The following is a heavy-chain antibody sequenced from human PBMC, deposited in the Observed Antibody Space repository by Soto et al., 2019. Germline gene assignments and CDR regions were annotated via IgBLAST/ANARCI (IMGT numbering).Heavy chain of an antibody. CDR2: ISSSSSYI. J-gene: IGHJ5*02. CDR1: GFTFNKFG. Sequence: PGGSLRLSCAASGFTFNKFGMNWVRQAPGKGLEWVSTISSSSSYIFYADSVRGRFTISRDNAKNSVYLQMNSLRAEDTAMYYCARDLSSSWYNDRNADWFDPWGQGTLVTVSS. V-gene: IGHV3-21*06. CDR3: ARDLSSSWYNDRNADWFDP. D-gene: IGHD6-13*01.